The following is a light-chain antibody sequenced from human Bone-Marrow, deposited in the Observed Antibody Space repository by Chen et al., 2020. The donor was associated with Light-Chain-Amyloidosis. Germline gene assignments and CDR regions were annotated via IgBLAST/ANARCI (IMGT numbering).Light chain of an antibody. V-gene: IGKV3-20*01. CDR3: QQYANSPLT. CDR2: RAS. J-gene: IGKJ5*01. Sequence: EIAFTQSPGTLSVSPGERTTLFCSASQSVGNNFLAWYQQKPGQSHRLLIYRASARAPGTPDRFSGSGSGTDFTLTVTRLEPDDSAVYYCQQYANSPLTFGQGTRLEIK. CDR1: QSVGNNF.